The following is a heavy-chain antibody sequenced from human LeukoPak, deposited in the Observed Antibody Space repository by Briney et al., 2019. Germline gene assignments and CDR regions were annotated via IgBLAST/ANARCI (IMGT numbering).Heavy chain of an antibody. CDR1: GGSFSGYQ. D-gene: IGHD3-22*01. J-gene: IGHJ4*02. Sequence: SETLSLTCAVYGGSFSGYQWSWIRQPPGKGLEWIGEINHSGRTNYNPSLKTRVTISVDTSKNQFSLKLSSVTAADTAVYYCARGYDSSTYDYWGQGTLDTVSS. CDR3: ARGYDSSTYDY. CDR2: INHSGRT. V-gene: IGHV4-34*01.